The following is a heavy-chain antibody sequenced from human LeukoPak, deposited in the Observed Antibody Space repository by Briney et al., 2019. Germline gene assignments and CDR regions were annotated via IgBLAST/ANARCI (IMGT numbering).Heavy chain of an antibody. CDR1: GGSISSYY. CDR2: IYYSGST. J-gene: IGHJ4*02. CDR3: ARAISSSWYVY. D-gene: IGHD6-13*01. Sequence: PSETLSLTCTVSGGSISSYYWSWIRQPPGKGLEWIGYIYYSGSTNYNPSLKSRVTISVDTSKNQFSLKLSSVTAADTAVYYCARAISSSWYVYWGQGTLVTVSS. V-gene: IGHV4-59*01.